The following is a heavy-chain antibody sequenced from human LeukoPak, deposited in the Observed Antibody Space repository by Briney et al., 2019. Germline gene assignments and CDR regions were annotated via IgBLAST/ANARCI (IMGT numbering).Heavy chain of an antibody. Sequence: GGSLRLSCAASGFTFSTYDMNWVRQAPGKGLEWVSYISSSGSTIYYADSVKGRFTISRDNAKNSLYLQMNSLRAEDTAVYYCARAAHNVMLWFGEHFDYWGQGTLVTVSS. CDR1: GFTFSTYD. J-gene: IGHJ4*02. CDR3: ARAAHNVMLWFGEHFDY. D-gene: IGHD3-10*01. CDR2: ISSSGSTI. V-gene: IGHV3-48*03.